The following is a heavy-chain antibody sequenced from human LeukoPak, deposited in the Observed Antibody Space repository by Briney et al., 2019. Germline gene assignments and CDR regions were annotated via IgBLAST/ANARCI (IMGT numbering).Heavy chain of an antibody. Sequence: ASVNVSCKASGYSFTNYDINWVRQATGQALEWMGWVNPNSGNPGYAQKFQGRITMTSDTSISTAYMELSGLRSDDTAVYYCATGPSWAGEFDYWGQGTLVTVSS. V-gene: IGHV1-8*01. J-gene: IGHJ4*02. D-gene: IGHD6-13*01. CDR1: GYSFTNYD. CDR3: ATGPSWAGEFDY. CDR2: VNPNSGNP.